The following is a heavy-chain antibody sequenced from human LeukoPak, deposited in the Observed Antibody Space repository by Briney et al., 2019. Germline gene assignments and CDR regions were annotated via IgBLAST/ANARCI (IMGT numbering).Heavy chain of an antibody. D-gene: IGHD6-19*01. Sequence: SGGSLRLSCAASGFTFSSYWMSWVRQAPGKGLEWVANIKQDGSEKYYVDSVKGRFTISRDNAKNSLYLQMNSLRAEDTAVYYCARSTGIAVADFDYWGQGTLVTVSS. V-gene: IGHV3-7*01. J-gene: IGHJ4*02. CDR3: ARSTGIAVADFDY. CDR1: GFTFSSYW. CDR2: IKQDGSEK.